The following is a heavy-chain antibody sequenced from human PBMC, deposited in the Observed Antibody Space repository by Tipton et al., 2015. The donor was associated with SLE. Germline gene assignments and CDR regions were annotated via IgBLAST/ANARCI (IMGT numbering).Heavy chain of an antibody. Sequence: LRLSCTVSGGSISSHYWSWIRQPPGKGLEWIGCIYYSGSTNYNPSLKSRVTISVDTSKNQFSLKLSSVTAADTAVYYCAREVGATHHDAFDIWGQGTMVTVSS. CDR2: IYYSGST. V-gene: IGHV4-59*11. J-gene: IGHJ3*02. CDR1: GGSISSHY. CDR3: AREVGATHHDAFDI. D-gene: IGHD1-26*01.